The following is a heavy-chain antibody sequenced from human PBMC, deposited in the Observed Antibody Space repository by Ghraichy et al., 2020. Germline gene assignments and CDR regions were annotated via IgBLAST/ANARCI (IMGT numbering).Heavy chain of an antibody. CDR2: INHSGST. V-gene: IGHV4-34*01. J-gene: IGHJ5*02. Sequence: SQTLSLTCAVYGGSFSGYYWSWIRQPPGKGLEWIGEINHSGSTNYNPSLKSRVTISVDTSKNQFSLMLSPVTAADTAVYYCARARYSYGYCWFDPWGQGTLVTVSS. CDR1: GGSFSGYY. D-gene: IGHD5-18*01. CDR3: ARARYSYGYCWFDP.